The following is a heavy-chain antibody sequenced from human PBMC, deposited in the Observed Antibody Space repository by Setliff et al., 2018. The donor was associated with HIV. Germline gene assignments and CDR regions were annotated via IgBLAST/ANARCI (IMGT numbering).Heavy chain of an antibody. CDR2: ISAYNGNT. J-gene: IGHJ6*03. CDR3: ARDREYMDV. V-gene: IGHV1-18*01. Sequence: ASVKVSCKASGYTFSSFGISWVRQAPGQGLEWMGWISAYNGNTKSAQNLQGRVTMTTDTSTSTAYMELRSLRSDDTAVYYCARDREYMDVWGKGTTVTVSS. CDR1: GYTFSSFG.